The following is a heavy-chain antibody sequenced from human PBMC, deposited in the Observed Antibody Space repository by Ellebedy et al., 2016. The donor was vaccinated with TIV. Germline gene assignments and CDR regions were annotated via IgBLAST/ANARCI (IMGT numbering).Heavy chain of an antibody. V-gene: IGHV3-48*02. D-gene: IGHD6-19*01. J-gene: IGHJ4*02. CDR1: GFTFSSYS. CDR2: ISSRSSTI. CDR3: ARDRDSSGWFDVDY. Sequence: GGSLRLSCAASGFTFSSYSMNWVRQAPGKGLEWVSYISSRSSTIYYADSVKGRFTISRDNAQNSLFLQMNSLRDEDTAVYYCARDRDSSGWFDVDYWGQGTLVSVS.